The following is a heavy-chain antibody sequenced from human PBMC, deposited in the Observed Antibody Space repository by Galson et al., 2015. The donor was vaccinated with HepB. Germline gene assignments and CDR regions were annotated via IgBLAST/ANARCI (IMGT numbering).Heavy chain of an antibody. D-gene: IGHD3-22*01. CDR2: IHSTGIT. CDR1: GDSISSSYY. V-gene: IGHV4-31*03. CDR3: ARDTGNLRDSGGYFYDY. Sequence: TLSLTCTVSGDSISSSYYWSWIRQLPGRGLEWIGYIHSTGITYYNPYNPSLKSRVTISIDTSKNQFSLRLRSVTAADTAVYYCARDTGNLRDSGGYFYDYWGQGGLVTVSS. J-gene: IGHJ4*02.